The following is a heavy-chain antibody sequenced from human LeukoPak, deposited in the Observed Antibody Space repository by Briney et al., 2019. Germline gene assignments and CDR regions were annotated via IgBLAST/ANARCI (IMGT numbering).Heavy chain of an antibody. V-gene: IGHV4-39*01. Sequence: SETLSLTCTVSGGSISSSSYYWGWIRQPPGKGLEWIGSIYYSGSTYYNPSLKSRVTISVDTSKNQFSLKLSSVTAADTAVYYCARPMVRGVITGHLYWGQGTLVTVSS. J-gene: IGHJ4*02. D-gene: IGHD3-10*01. CDR3: ARPMVRGVITGHLY. CDR1: GGSISSSSYY. CDR2: IYYSGST.